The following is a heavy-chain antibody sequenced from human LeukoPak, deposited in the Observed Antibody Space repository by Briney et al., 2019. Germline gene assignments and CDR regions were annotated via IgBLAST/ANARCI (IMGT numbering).Heavy chain of an antibody. CDR3: ARAVFVWVRGVDFDY. Sequence: SETLSLTCAVYGGSFSGYSWSWIRQPPGKGLEWIGEINHNGSTNYNPSLKSRVTISVDTSKNQFSLKLSSVTAADTAVYYCARAVFVWVRGVDFDYWGQGTLVTVSS. J-gene: IGHJ4*02. D-gene: IGHD5-12*01. V-gene: IGHV4-34*01. CDR1: GGSFSGYS. CDR2: INHNGST.